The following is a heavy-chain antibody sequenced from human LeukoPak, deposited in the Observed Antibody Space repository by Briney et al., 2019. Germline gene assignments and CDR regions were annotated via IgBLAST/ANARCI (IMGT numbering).Heavy chain of an antibody. Sequence: PGGSLRLSCAASGFTFSSYGMHWVRQAPGKGLEWVAFIRYDGTNKYYPDSVKGRFTISRDNSKNTLYLQMSSLRAEDTAVYYCASEVVRQFDYWGQGTLVTVSS. V-gene: IGHV3-30*02. J-gene: IGHJ4*02. CDR2: IRYDGTNK. CDR1: GFTFSSYG. CDR3: ASEVVRQFDY. D-gene: IGHD2-21*01.